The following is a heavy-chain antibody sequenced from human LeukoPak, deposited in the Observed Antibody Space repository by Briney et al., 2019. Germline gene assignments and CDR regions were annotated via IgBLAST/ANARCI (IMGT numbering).Heavy chain of an antibody. CDR3: ARHVQLGAWAFDI. J-gene: IGHJ3*02. CDR1: GGSISSYY. CDR2: IYYSGST. D-gene: IGHD1-1*01. V-gene: IGHV4-59*08. Sequence: SETLSLTCTVSGGSISSYYWSWIRQPPGKGLEWIGYIYYSGSTNYNPSLKSRVTISVDTSKNQFSLRLSSVTAADTAVYYCARHVQLGAWAFDIWGQGTMVTVSS.